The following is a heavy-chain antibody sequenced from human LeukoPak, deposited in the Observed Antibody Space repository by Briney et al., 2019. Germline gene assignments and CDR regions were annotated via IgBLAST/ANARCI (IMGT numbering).Heavy chain of an antibody. CDR3: AISFWSGYYGYYFDY. Sequence: ASVKVSCKATGYTVTGYYMHWVRQAPGQGLEWMGWINPNSGGTNYAQKFQGRFTMTRDTSISTAYMELSRLRSDDTAVYYCAISFWSGYYGYYFDYWGQGTLVTVSS. CDR1: GYTVTGYY. V-gene: IGHV1-2*02. CDR2: INPNSGGT. D-gene: IGHD3-3*01. J-gene: IGHJ4*02.